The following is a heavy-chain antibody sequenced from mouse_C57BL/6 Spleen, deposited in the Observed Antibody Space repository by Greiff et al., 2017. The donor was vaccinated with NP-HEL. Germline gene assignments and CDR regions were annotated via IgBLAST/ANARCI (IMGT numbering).Heavy chain of an antibody. CDR3: ARTTTGDEGEMDY. Sequence: VQLQQPGAELVKPGASVKLSCKASGYTFTSYWMHWVKQRPGQGLEWIGMIHPNSGSTNYNEKFKSKATLTVDKSSSTAYMQRSRLTSEDSAVYYCARTTTGDEGEMDYWGQGTTLTVSS. CDR2: IHPNSGST. D-gene: IGHD1-1*01. V-gene: IGHV1-64*01. J-gene: IGHJ2*01. CDR1: GYTFTSYW.